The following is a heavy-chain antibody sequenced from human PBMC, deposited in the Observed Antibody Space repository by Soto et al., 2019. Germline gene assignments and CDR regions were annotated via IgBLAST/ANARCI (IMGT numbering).Heavy chain of an antibody. D-gene: IGHD3-22*01. CDR1: GGTFSTYA. CDR2: IIPIFVTA. CDR3: ARALEEYYYDSSGYYSAH. Sequence: QVQLVQSGAEVKKPGSSVKVSCKASGGTFSTYAITWVRQAPGQGLEWMGGIIPIFVTAHYAQRFQDRVTITADESTSTAYMELSSLRSEDTAVYYCARALEEYYYDSSGYYSAHWGQGTLVTVSS. J-gene: IGHJ4*02. V-gene: IGHV1-69*12.